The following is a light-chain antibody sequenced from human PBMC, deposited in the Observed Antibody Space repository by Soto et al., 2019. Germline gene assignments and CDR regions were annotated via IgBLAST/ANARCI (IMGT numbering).Light chain of an antibody. V-gene: IGKV2-29*03. Sequence: IFMTQTPLSLSIIRLQTASISCXSSQSLLHSDGKTYFYWYVQKAGQAPQPLIYEVSNRFSGVPERFSGSGSRTDFTLKISRVEADDVGIYYCMQAIDIPWTFGQGTKVDIK. CDR2: EVS. CDR1: QSLLHSDGKTY. J-gene: IGKJ1*01. CDR3: MQAIDIPWT.